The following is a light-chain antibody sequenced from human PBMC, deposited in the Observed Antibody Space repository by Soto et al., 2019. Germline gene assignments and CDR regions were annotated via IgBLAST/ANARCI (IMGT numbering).Light chain of an antibody. CDR1: SGDVGSYDL. CDR2: EVT. Sequence: QSALTQPASVSGSPGQSITISCTGTSGDVGSYDLVSWYQHHPGTAPKLILYEVTKRPSGVSNRFSGSKSGNTASLTISGLQTEDEADYYCSSYKYSTTTPFVFGTGTKLTVL. V-gene: IGLV2-14*02. CDR3: SSYKYSTTTPFV. J-gene: IGLJ1*01.